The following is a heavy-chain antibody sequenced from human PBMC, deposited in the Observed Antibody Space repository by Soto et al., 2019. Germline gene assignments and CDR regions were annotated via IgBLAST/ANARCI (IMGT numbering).Heavy chain of an antibody. D-gene: IGHD3-10*01. J-gene: IGHJ4*02. CDR2: IIPILGIA. V-gene: IGHV1-69*02. Sequence: ASVKVSCKASGGTFSSYTISWVRQAPGQGLEWMGRIIPILGIANYAQKFQGRVTITADKSTSTAYMELSSLRSEDTAVYYCVTGRPLVRGVSSPYGDYWGQGTLVTVSS. CDR3: VTGRPLVRGVSSPYGDY. CDR1: GGTFSSYT.